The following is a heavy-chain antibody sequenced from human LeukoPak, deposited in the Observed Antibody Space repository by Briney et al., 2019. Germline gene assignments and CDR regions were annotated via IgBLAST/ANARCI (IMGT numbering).Heavy chain of an antibody. V-gene: IGHV3-48*03. CDR3: ARARGHAHFDY. CDR2: ISSSGGTI. J-gene: IGHJ4*02. D-gene: IGHD2-15*01. Sequence: GRSLRLSCAASGFTFSTYEMNWVRQAPGKGLEWVSCISSSGGTIYYADSVKGRFTISRDNAKNSLYLQMNSLRVEDTAVYYCARARGHAHFDYWGQGTLVTVSS. CDR1: GFTFSTYE.